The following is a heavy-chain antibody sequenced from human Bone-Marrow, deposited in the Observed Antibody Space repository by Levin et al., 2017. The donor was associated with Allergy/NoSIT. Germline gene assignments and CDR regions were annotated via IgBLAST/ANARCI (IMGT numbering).Heavy chain of an antibody. CDR2: IWYDGSNK. D-gene: IGHD3-10*01. CDR3: ASLYGSGSYYLPADTDY. V-gene: IGHV3-33*07. Sequence: SCAASGITFSRHGMNWVRQAPGKGLDWVAVIWYDGSNKYYADSVKGRFTISRDNSKNTVYLHMNSLRAEDTAIYYCASLYGSGSYYLPADTDYWGQGTLVTVSS. J-gene: IGHJ4*02. CDR1: GITFSRHG.